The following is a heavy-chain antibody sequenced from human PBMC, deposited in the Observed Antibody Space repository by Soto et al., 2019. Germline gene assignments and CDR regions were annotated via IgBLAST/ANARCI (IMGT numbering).Heavy chain of an antibody. J-gene: IGHJ6*02. CDR3: ARGGVNPAPEYYYYGMDV. CDR1: GYTFTSYG. D-gene: IGHD2-8*02. Sequence: GASVKVSCKASGYTFTSYGISWVRQAPGQGPEWMGWISAYNGNTNYAQKLQGRVTMTTDTSTSTAYMELRSLRSDDTAVYYCARGGVNPAPEYYYYGMDVWGQGTTVTVSS. V-gene: IGHV1-18*04. CDR2: ISAYNGNT.